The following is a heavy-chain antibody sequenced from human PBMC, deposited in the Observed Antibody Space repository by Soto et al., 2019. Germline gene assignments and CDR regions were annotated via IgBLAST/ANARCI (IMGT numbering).Heavy chain of an antibody. Sequence: GGSLRLSCAACGFTFSSYAMSWVRQAPGKGLDWVSDISGSGGSTYYADSVKGRLTISRDNSKNTLYLQMNSLRAEDTAVYYCAKICTPGGIDAFDIWGQGTMVTVSS. J-gene: IGHJ3*02. CDR3: AKICTPGGIDAFDI. CDR2: ISGSGGST. V-gene: IGHV3-23*01. D-gene: IGHD2-8*01. CDR1: GFTFSSYA.